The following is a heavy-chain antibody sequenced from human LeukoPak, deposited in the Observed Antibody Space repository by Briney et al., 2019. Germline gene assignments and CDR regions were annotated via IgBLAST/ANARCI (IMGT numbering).Heavy chain of an antibody. CDR3: ARGEIFGVVIIPNYFDY. CDR1: GGTFSSDA. CDR2: IIPIFGTA. D-gene: IGHD3-3*01. J-gene: IGHJ4*02. Sequence: ASVKVSCKASGGTFSSDAISWVRQAPGQGLEWMGGIIPIFGTANYAQKFQGRVTITADESTSTAYMELSSLRSEDTAVYYCARGEIFGVVIIPNYFDYWGQGTLVTVSS. V-gene: IGHV1-69*01.